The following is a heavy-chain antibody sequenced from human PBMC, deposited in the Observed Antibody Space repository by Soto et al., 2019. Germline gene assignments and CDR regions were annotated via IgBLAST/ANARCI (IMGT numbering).Heavy chain of an antibody. CDR2: INHSGST. CDR1: GGSFSGYY. CDR3: ARANRYCSGGSCYRSVGNYYYYYMDV. V-gene: IGHV4-34*01. D-gene: IGHD2-15*01. J-gene: IGHJ6*03. Sequence: QVQLQQWGAGLLKPSETLSLTCAVYGGSFSGYYWSWIRQPPGKGLEWIGEINHSGSTNYNPSLKSRVTISVDTSKNQFSLKLSSVTAADTAVYYCARANRYCSGGSCYRSVGNYYYYYMDVWGKGTTVTVSS.